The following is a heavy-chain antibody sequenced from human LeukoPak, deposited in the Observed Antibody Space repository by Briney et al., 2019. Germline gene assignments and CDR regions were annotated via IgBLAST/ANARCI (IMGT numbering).Heavy chain of an antibody. CDR1: GFTFSRYW. V-gene: IGHV3-7*01. D-gene: IGHD3-3*01. CDR3: ASQYYDFWSGYYGGGVFFDY. Sequence: PGGSLRLSCAASGFTFSRYWMSWVRQTPGKGLEWVANIKEDASEKYYVDSVKGRFTISRDNAKNSLYLQMNSLRAEDTAVYYCASQYYDFWSGYYGGGVFFDYWGQGTLVTVSS. J-gene: IGHJ4*02. CDR2: IKEDASEK.